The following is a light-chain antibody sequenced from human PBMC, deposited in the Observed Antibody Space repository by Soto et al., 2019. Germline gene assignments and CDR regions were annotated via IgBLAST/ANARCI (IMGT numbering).Light chain of an antibody. CDR2: WAS. J-gene: IGKJ2*01. V-gene: IGKV4-1*01. CDR3: QQYYSTPT. Sequence: DIVMTQSPDSLAVSLGERATINCKSSQSVLYSSNNKNYLAWYQQKPGQPPKLLIYWASTRESGVPDRFSGSGSGTDSPFTISSLQAEEGEVYNCQQYYSTPTFGRGTKLEIK. CDR1: QSVLYSSNNKNY.